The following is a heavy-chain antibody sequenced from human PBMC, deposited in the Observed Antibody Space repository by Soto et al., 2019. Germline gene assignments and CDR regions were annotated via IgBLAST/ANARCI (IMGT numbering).Heavy chain of an antibody. CDR2: IYYSGST. V-gene: IGHV4-30-4*01. D-gene: IGHD2-21*01. CDR3: ARVCLKSGPFVVRSIDY. Sequence: SETLSLTCTVSGCSISSGDYYWSWIRQPPGKGLEWIGYIYYSGSTYYNPSLKSRVTISVDTSKNQFSLKLSSVTAADTAVYYCARVCLKSGPFVVRSIDYWGQGTLVTVSS. CDR1: GCSISSGDYY. J-gene: IGHJ4*02.